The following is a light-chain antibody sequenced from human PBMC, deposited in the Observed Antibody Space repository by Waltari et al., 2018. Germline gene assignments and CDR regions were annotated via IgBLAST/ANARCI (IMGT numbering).Light chain of an antibody. Sequence: EMVLTQSPGTLSLSPGERATLSCRASQSIGKYLVWYQQKPGQAPRLLIYDASIRATGIPDRFSGSGSGTDFSLTISRLEPEDFAVYYCQKYVNLPATFGQGTKVQIK. V-gene: IGKV3-20*01. CDR2: DAS. CDR3: QKYVNLPAT. J-gene: IGKJ1*01. CDR1: QSIGKY.